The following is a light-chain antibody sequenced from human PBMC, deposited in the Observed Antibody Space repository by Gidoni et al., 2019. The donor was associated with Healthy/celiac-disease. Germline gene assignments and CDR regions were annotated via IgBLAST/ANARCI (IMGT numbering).Light chain of an antibody. J-gene: IGKJ2*01. V-gene: IGKV3-11*01. CDR2: DAS. CDR3: QQRSNWPRT. CDR1: QSVSSY. Sequence: EIVLTQSPVTLSLSPGERATLSCRASQSVSSYLAWYQQKPGQAPRLLIYDASNRATVIPARFSGSGSGTDFTLTISSLEPEDFAVYYCQQRSNWPRTFGQGTKLEIK.